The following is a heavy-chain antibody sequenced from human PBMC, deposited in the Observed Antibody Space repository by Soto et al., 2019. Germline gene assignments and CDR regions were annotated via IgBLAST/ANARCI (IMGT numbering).Heavy chain of an antibody. Sequence: ASVKVSCKASFYTFTSYGITWVRQAPGQGLEWMGWISAYNGNTNYAQKLQGRVTMTTDTSTTTAYMELRGLRSDDTAVYYCAIDRVMFRGSGSYFDYCCQGTLVTVSS. CDR3: AIDRVMFRGSGSYFDY. CDR2: ISAYNGNT. CDR1: FYTFTSYG. V-gene: IGHV1-18*01. D-gene: IGHD3-10*01. J-gene: IGHJ4*02.